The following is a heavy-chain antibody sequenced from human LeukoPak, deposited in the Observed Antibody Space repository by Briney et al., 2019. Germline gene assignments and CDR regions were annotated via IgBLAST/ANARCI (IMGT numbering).Heavy chain of an antibody. CDR3: ARDPYYDSSGYYGDGYYYMDV. Sequence: ASVKVSCKASGYTFTSYYIHWVRQAPGQGLEWMGRINPSGGSTSYAQKFQGRVTMTRDTSTSTVYMELSSLRSEDTAVYYCARDPYYDSSGYYGDGYYYMDVWGKGTTVTVSS. J-gene: IGHJ6*03. D-gene: IGHD3-22*01. V-gene: IGHV1-46*01. CDR1: GYTFTSYY. CDR2: INPSGGST.